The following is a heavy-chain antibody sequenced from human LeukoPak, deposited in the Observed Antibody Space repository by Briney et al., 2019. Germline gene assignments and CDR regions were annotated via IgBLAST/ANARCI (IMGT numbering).Heavy chain of an antibody. J-gene: IGHJ4*02. V-gene: IGHV3-48*02. CDR3: ARDLAVAGSFDY. Sequence: GGSLRLSCAASGFTLGNYNMNWVRQAPGKGLEWVSYISSSSSTIYYADSVEGRFTISRDNAKNSLYLQMNSLRDEDTAVYYCARDLAVAGSFDYWGQGTLVTVSS. D-gene: IGHD6-19*01. CDR1: GFTLGNYN. CDR2: ISSSSSTI.